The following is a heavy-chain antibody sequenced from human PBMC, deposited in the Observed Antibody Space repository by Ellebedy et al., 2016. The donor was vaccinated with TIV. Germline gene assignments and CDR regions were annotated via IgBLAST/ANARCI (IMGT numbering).Heavy chain of an antibody. Sequence: GESLKISCAASGFTFSNYWMHWVRQAPGKGLVWVSRINTDGSSTNYADSVKGRFTISRDNAKSMLYLQMNSLRAEDTAVYYCARDLRDYVWGSYRPEYYFDYWGQGTLVTVSS. V-gene: IGHV3-74*01. CDR1: GFTFSNYW. CDR3: ARDLRDYVWGSYRPEYYFDY. J-gene: IGHJ4*02. D-gene: IGHD3-16*02. CDR2: INTDGSST.